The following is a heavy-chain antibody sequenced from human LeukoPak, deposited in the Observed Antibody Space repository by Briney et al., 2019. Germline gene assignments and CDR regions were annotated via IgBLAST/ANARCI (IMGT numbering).Heavy chain of an antibody. J-gene: IGHJ4*02. Sequence: ASVKVSCKASGYTFTSYGIIWVRQAPGQGLEWVGWISTYNGNTKYAQKIQGRVTMTTDTSTSTAYMELRSLRSDDTAVYYCARDLPYSSTWESIDYWGQGTLVTVSS. D-gene: IGHD6-13*01. CDR1: GYTFTSYG. CDR3: ARDLPYSSTWESIDY. V-gene: IGHV1-18*01. CDR2: ISTYNGNT.